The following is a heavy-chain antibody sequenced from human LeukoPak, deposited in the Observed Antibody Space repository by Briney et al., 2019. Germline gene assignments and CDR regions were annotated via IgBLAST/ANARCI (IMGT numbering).Heavy chain of an antibody. CDR1: GFRVSDYY. CDR2: IRDSGEA. CDR3: ARDRAANQDWVEFDP. Sequence: GGSLRLSCAVSGFRVSDYYMNWVRQAPGKGLEWVGLIRDSGEAFYADFARGRFAISRDESENTLYLQMNSLRVEDTAVYFCARDRAANQDWVEFDPWGQGTLVTVSS. D-gene: IGHD3/OR15-3a*01. V-gene: IGHV3-66*03. J-gene: IGHJ5*02.